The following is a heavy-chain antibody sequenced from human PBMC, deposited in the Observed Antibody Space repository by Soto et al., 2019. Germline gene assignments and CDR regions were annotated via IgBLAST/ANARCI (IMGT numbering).Heavy chain of an antibody. J-gene: IGHJ4*02. CDR1: GGSISSYY. V-gene: IGHV4-59*08. CDR3: ARLTYSSSWYNLDY. D-gene: IGHD6-13*01. Sequence: PSETLSLTCTVSGGSISSYYWSWIRQSPGKGLEWIGYIYYSGSTNYNPSLKSRVTISVDTSKNQFSLELSSMTAADTAVYFCARLTYSSSWYNLDYWGQGTLVTVSS. CDR2: IYYSGST.